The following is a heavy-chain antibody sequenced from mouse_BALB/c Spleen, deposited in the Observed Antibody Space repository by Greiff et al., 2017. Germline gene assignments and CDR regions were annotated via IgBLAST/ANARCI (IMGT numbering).Heavy chain of an antibody. J-gene: IGHJ1*01. D-gene: IGHD1-2*01. CDR1: GFSLTGYG. CDR3: ARDRGITTALYWYFDV. Sequence: VQLVESGPGLVAPSQSLSITCTVSGFSLTGYGVNWVRQPPGKGLEWLGMIWGDGSTDYNSALKSRLSISKDNSKSQVFLKMNSLQTDDTARYYCARDRGITTALYWYFDVWGAGTTVTVSS. V-gene: IGHV2-6-7*01. CDR2: IWGDGST.